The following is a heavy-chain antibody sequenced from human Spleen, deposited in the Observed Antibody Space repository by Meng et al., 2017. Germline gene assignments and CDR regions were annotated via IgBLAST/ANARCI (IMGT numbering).Heavy chain of an antibody. V-gene: IGHV3-23*01. Sequence: VQLLESGGDLVQPGGSLRLSCVASGLTLSNYDISWVRQAPGKGLEWVSAISSSGVRTYYADSVKGRFTISRDNSKNTLFLQMNSLRAEDTAIYYCANHYSSSWYYWGPGTLVTVSS. D-gene: IGHD6-6*01. CDR1: GLTLSNYD. CDR3: ANHYSSSWYY. CDR2: ISSSGVRT. J-gene: IGHJ4*02.